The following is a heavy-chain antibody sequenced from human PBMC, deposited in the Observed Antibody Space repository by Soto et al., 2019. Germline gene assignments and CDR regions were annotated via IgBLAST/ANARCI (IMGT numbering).Heavy chain of an antibody. V-gene: IGHV1-69*13. CDR2: IIPIFGTA. CDR3: ARVRLSTIFGVAHYYYYGMDV. Sequence: GASVKVSCKASGGTFSSYAISWVRQAPGQGLEWMGGIIPIFGTANYAQKFQGRVTITADESTSTAYMELSSLRSEDTAVYYCARVRLSTIFGVAHYYYYGMDVWGQGTTVTVSS. J-gene: IGHJ6*02. D-gene: IGHD3-3*01. CDR1: GGTFSSYA.